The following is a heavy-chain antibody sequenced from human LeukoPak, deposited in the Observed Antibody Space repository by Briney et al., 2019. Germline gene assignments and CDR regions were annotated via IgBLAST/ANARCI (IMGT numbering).Heavy chain of an antibody. V-gene: IGHV3-15*01. Sequence: GGSLRLSCAASGFPFSDDWMSWVRQVPGKGLEWVGRIKSKADGGTTDYAAPVRGRFTISRDDSKNTLDLQMNSLKTEDTAVYFCTTDPTGTISDYWSQGALVTVSS. CDR3: TTDPTGTISDY. CDR2: IKSKADGGTT. J-gene: IGHJ4*02. CDR1: GFPFSDDW. D-gene: IGHD3-9*01.